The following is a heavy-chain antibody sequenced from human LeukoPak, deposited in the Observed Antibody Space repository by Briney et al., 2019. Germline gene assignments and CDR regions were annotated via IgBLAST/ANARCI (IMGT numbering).Heavy chain of an antibody. D-gene: IGHD3-10*01. CDR3: VRDISSFYFGSGNTFDP. CDR1: GGSISNYY. Sequence: MTSETLSLTCTVSGGSISNYYWSWIRQPAAKGLEWIGRIYSTGRTNYNASLKSRVTMSVDTSNNQFSLKLSSVTAADTAVYYCVRDISSFYFGSGNTFDPWGQGILVTVSS. J-gene: IGHJ5*02. V-gene: IGHV4-4*07. CDR2: IYSTGRT.